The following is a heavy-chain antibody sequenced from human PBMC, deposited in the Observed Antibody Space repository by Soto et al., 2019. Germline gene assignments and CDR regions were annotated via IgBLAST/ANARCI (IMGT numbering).Heavy chain of an antibody. CDR3: ARDDAPTAPSIFDY. CDR1: GYTFTSYY. V-gene: IGHV1-46*01. Sequence: ASVKVSCKASGYTFTSYYIHWVRQAPGQGLEWMGILNPSAGGTSYAQKFQGRVTMTRDTSTSTVYMDLSSLKSEDTAVYYCARDDAPTAPSIFDYWGQGALVTVSS. D-gene: IGHD2-21*02. J-gene: IGHJ4*02. CDR2: LNPSAGGT.